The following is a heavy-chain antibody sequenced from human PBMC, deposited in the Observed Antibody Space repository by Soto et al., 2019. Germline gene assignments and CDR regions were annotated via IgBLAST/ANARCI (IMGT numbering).Heavy chain of an antibody. CDR2: IDGSGGIT. Sequence: LRLSCAASGFTFGTTDMSWVRQAPGEGLEWVSTIDGSGGITYYADSVKGRFTISRDNSRNTVYLQMNSLRGDDTALYYCVKNSGWFNTWGQGALVTVAS. CDR1: GFTFGTTD. V-gene: IGHV3-23*01. J-gene: IGHJ5*02. CDR3: VKNSGWFNT. D-gene: IGHD3-10*01.